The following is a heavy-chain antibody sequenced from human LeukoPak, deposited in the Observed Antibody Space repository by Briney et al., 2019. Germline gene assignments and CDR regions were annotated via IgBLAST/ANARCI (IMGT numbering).Heavy chain of an antibody. J-gene: IGHJ6*03. CDR3: TRDRSWYCSSTSCYYYYYMDV. CDR2: IRSKAYGGTT. Sequence: PGGSLRLSCAASGFTFSSYSMNWVRQAPGKGLEWVGFIRSKAYGGTTEYAASVKGRFTISRDDSKSIAYLQMNSLKTEDTAVYYCTRDRSWYCSSTSCYYYYYMDVWGKGTTVTVSS. V-gene: IGHV3-49*04. CDR1: GFTFSSYS. D-gene: IGHD2-2*01.